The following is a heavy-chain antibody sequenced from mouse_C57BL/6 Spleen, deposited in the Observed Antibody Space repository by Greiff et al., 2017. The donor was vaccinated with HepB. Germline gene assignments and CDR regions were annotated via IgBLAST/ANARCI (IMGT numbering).Heavy chain of an antibody. D-gene: IGHD2-4*01. J-gene: IGHJ2*01. V-gene: IGHV7-3*01. CDR3: ARFYDYDGGLDD. CDR1: GFTFTDYY. Sequence: EVKLVESGGGLVQPGGSLSLSCAASGFTFTDYYMSWVRQPPGKALEWLGFIRNKANGYTTEYSASVKGRFTISRDNSQSILYLQMNALRAEDSATYYCARFYDYDGGLDDWGQGTTLTVAS. CDR2: IRNKANGYTT.